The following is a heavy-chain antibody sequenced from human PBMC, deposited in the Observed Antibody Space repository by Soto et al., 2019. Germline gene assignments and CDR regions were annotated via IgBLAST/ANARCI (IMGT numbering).Heavy chain of an antibody. V-gene: IGHV3-30-3*01. D-gene: IGHD6-13*01. J-gene: IGHJ4*02. CDR1: GFTFSSYA. Sequence: QVQLVESGGGVVKPGRSLRLSCAASGFTFSSYAMHWVRQAPGKGLEWVAVISYDGSNKYYADSVKGRFTISRYNSKNTLYMQMNSRRAEDTVVYYCAREDNSCSWYGEFCFDYWGQGTLVTVSS. CDR2: ISYDGSNK. CDR3: AREDNSCSWYGEFCFDY.